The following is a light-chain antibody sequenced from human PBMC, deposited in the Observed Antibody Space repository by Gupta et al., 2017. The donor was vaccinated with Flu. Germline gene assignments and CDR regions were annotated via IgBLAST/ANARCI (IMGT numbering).Light chain of an antibody. Sequence: PATLSGSTGDRATRSCSASQNIGSDLAWYQQKPGQPPRLLIYSASYRAATTPRRFTGSGSGTEFSLTISSLQSEDFAVYYCQQHNKWLRTFGQGTKMDIK. CDR1: QNIGSD. J-gene: IGKJ2*01. CDR2: SAS. V-gene: IGKV3-15*01. CDR3: QQHNKWLRT.